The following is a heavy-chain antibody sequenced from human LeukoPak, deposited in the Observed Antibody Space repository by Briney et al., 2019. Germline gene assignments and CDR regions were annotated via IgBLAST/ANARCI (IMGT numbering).Heavy chain of an antibody. CDR3: ARATAVAAPFDY. Sequence: ASVKVPCKASGYTFTSYYMHWVRQAPGQGLEWMGIINPSGGSTSYAQKFQGRVTMTRDTSTSTVYMELSSLRSEDTAVYYCARATAVAAPFDYWGQGTLVTVSS. J-gene: IGHJ4*02. CDR1: GYTFTSYY. D-gene: IGHD6-19*01. CDR2: INPSGGST. V-gene: IGHV1-46*01.